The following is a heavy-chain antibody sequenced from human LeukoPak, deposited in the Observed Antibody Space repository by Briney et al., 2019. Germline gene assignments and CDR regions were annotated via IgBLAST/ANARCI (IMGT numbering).Heavy chain of an antibody. CDR2: ISYDGSNK. Sequence: PGGSLRLSCEASGFTFSSYGMHWVRQAPGKGLEWVAVISYDGSNKYYADSVKGRFTISRDNSKNTLYLQMNSLRAEDTAVYYCAKGDFWSADYWGQGTLVTVSS. D-gene: IGHD3-3*01. V-gene: IGHV3-30*18. J-gene: IGHJ4*02. CDR3: AKGDFWSADY. CDR1: GFTFSSYG.